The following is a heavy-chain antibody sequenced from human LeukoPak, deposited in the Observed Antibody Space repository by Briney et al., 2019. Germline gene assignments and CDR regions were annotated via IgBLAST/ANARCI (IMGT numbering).Heavy chain of an antibody. CDR1: GFTFSSYE. V-gene: IGHV3-48*03. CDR2: ISSSGSTI. J-gene: IGHJ3*02. D-gene: IGHD1-26*01. Sequence: TGGSLRLSCAASGFTFSSYEMNWVRQAPGKGLEWVSYISSSGSTIYYADSVKGRFTISRDNAKNSLYLQMNSLRAEDTAVYYCARELREHGVFDIWGQGTMVTVSS. CDR3: ARELREHGVFDI.